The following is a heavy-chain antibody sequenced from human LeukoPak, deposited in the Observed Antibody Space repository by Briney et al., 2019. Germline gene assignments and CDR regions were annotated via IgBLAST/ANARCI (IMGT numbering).Heavy chain of an antibody. J-gene: IGHJ4*02. Sequence: SETLSLTCTVSDGSVSSSSYYWGWIRQPPGKGLEWIGSMYYTGSTYYNPSLKSRVTISVDTSKNQFSLKLSSVTAADTAVYYCARHVGYYDTTGNFRDYWGQGTLVTVSS. D-gene: IGHD3-22*01. CDR3: ARHVGYYDTTGNFRDY. V-gene: IGHV4-39*01. CDR2: MYYTGST. CDR1: DGSVSSSSYY.